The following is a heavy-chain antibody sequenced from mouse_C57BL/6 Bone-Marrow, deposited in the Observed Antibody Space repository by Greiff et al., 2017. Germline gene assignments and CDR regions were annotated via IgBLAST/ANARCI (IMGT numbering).Heavy chain of an antibody. CDR1: GYTFTSYW. J-gene: IGHJ2*01. D-gene: IGHD1-1*01. CDR3: ARGITTVVADY. V-gene: IGHV1-52*01. Sequence: QVQLKQPGAELVRPGSSVKLSCKASGYTFTSYWMHWVKQRPIQGLEWIGNIDPSDSETHYNQKFKDKATLNVDKSSSTAYMQLSSLTSEDSAVYYCARGITTVVADYWGQGTTLTVSS. CDR2: IDPSDSET.